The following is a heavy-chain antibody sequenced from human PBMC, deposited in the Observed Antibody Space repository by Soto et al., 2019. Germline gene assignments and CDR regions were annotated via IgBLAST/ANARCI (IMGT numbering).Heavy chain of an antibody. J-gene: IGHJ5*02. Sequence: SETLSLTCAVSGGSISSSNWWSWVRQPPGKGLEWIGEIYHSGSTNYNPSPKSRVTISVDKSKNQFSLKLSSVTAADTAVYYCARVGEECCGGLLNRLAPGARGT. CDR3: ARVGEECCGGLLNRLAP. CDR1: GGSISSSNW. V-gene: IGHV4-4*02. CDR2: IYHSGST. D-gene: IGHD3-16*01.